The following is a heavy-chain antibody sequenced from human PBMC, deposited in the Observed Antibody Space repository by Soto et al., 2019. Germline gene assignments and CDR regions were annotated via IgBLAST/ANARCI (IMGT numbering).Heavy chain of an antibody. Sequence: SETLSLTCTVFGGSISSGGYYWSWIRQHPGKGLEWIGYIYYSGSTYYNPSLKSRVTISVDTSKNQFSLKLSSVTAADTAVYYCARASCSSTSCYGDLDYWGQGTLVTVS. CDR1: GGSISSGGYY. J-gene: IGHJ4*02. CDR3: ARASCSSTSCYGDLDY. V-gene: IGHV4-31*03. D-gene: IGHD2-2*01. CDR2: IYYSGST.